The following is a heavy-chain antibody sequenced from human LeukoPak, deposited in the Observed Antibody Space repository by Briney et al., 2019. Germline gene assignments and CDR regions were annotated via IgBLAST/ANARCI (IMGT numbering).Heavy chain of an antibody. D-gene: IGHD2-2*01. V-gene: IGHV1-46*01. CDR2: INPSGGST. CDR1: GYTSTSYY. CDR3: ARVQLPEDYYYYYGMDV. Sequence: ASVKVSCKASGYTSTSYYMHWVRQAPGQGLEWMGIINPSGGSTSYAQKFQGRVTMTRDTSTSTVYMELSSLRSEDTAVYYCARVQLPEDYYYYYGMDVWGQGTTVTVSS. J-gene: IGHJ6*02.